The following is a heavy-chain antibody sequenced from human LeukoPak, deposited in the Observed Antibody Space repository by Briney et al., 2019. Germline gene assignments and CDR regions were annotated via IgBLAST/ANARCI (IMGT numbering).Heavy chain of an antibody. CDR1: GFTFDDYG. V-gene: IGHV3-20*04. J-gene: IGHJ6*03. Sequence: GGSLRLSCAASGFTFDDYGMSWVRQAPGKGLEWVSGINWNGGSTGYADSVKGRFTISRDNAKNSLYLQMNSLRAEDTAVYYCAREWERSGGSCYWCYYYYYMDVWGKGTTVTVSS. D-gene: IGHD2-15*01. CDR3: AREWERSGGSCYWCYYYYYMDV. CDR2: INWNGGST.